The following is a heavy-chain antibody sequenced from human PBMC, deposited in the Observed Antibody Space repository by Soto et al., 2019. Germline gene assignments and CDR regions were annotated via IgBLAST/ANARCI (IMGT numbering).Heavy chain of an antibody. Sequence: GASVKVSCKASGYTFASNGIRWVRQAPGQGLEWMGWISAYNGNTNYAQKLQGRVTMTTDTSTSTAYMELRSLRSDDTAVYYCAREERWLQYRDWFDPWGQGTLVTVSS. J-gene: IGHJ5*02. CDR3: AREERWLQYRDWFDP. V-gene: IGHV1-18*01. CDR1: GYTFASNG. CDR2: ISAYNGNT. D-gene: IGHD5-12*01.